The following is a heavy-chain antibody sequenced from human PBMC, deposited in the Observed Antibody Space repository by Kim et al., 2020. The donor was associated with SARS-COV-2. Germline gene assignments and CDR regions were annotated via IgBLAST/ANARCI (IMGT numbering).Heavy chain of an antibody. D-gene: IGHD2-21*02. Sequence: GESLKISCKGSGYSFTSYWIGWVRQMPGKGLEWMGIIYPGDSDTRYSPSFQGQVTISADKSISTAYLQWSSLKASDTAMYYCARQYCGGDCYDAFDIWGQGTMVTVSS. CDR1: GYSFTSYW. V-gene: IGHV5-51*01. CDR3: ARQYCGGDCYDAFDI. CDR2: IYPGDSDT. J-gene: IGHJ3*02.